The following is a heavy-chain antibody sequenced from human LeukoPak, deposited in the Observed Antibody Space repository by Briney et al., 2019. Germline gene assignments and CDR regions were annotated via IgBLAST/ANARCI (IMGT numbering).Heavy chain of an antibody. D-gene: IGHD3-10*01. CDR1: GGSISSSSYY. CDR3: ARGRKGGSAL. CDR2: IYYSGST. V-gene: IGHV4-39*07. J-gene: IGHJ4*02. Sequence: SETLSLTCTVSGGSISSSSYYWGWIRQPTGKGLEWIGSIYYSGSTYYNPSLKSRVTISVDRANNQFSLKLSSVTAADTAFYYCARGRKGGSALWGQGTLVTVSS.